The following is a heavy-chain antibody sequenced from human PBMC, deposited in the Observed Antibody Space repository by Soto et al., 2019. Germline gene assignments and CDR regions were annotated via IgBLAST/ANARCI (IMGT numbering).Heavy chain of an antibody. CDR2: IKRDGSVQ. CDR3: ARDVSPGSSSLYLDAFDF. CDR1: GFTFSSYW. D-gene: IGHD6-13*01. V-gene: IGHV3-7*05. J-gene: IGHJ3*01. Sequence: EVQLVESGGGLVQPGGSLRLSCAASGFTFSSYWMTWVRQAPGKGLEWVANIKRDGSVQSYLDSVRGRFTISRDNAKNSLYLQMNSLRAEDTALYYCARDVSPGSSSLYLDAFDFWGLGTMVTVSS.